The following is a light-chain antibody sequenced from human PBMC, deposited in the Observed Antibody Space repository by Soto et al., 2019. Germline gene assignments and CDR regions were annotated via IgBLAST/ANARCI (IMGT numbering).Light chain of an antibody. CDR3: PQRSNWPPEVT. CDR2: DAS. Sequence: EIVLTQSPDTLSLSPGERATLSCRASQSVRSSLAWYQQKPGQAPRLLIYDASKRGTGIPARFSGSGSGTDFTLTISSLEPEDFAVYYCPQRSNWPPEVTFGPGTKVDIK. CDR1: QSVRSS. V-gene: IGKV3-11*01. J-gene: IGKJ3*01.